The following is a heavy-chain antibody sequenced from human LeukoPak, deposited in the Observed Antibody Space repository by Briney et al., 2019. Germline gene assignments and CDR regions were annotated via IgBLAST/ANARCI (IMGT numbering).Heavy chain of an antibody. CDR2: IYSGGST. D-gene: IGHD5-18*01. CDR1: GFTVSSNY. CDR3: ARDLNVDTAMAHDY. V-gene: IGHV3-66*01. J-gene: IGHJ4*02. Sequence: SGGSLRLSCAASGFTVSSNYMSWVRQAPGKGLEWVSVIYSGGSTYYADSVKGRFTTSRDNSKNTLYLQMNSLRAEDTAVYYCARDLNVDTAMAHDYWGQGTLVTVSS.